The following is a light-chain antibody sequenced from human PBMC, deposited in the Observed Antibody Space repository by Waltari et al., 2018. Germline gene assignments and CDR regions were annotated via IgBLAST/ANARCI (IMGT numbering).Light chain of an antibody. Sequence: SYVLTQPPSVSVAPGETATFTCGGKNIGSKSVHWYQQKPGQAHVVVISDDRVRPSGIPERFSGSNSGNTATLTISRVEAGDEADYYCQVWDSDDYQVFAGGTKLTVL. V-gene: IGLV3-21*04. J-gene: IGLJ3*02. CDR2: DDR. CDR3: QVWDSDDYQV. CDR1: NIGSKS.